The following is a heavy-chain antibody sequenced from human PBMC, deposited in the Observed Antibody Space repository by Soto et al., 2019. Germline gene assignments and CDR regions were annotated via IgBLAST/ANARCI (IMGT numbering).Heavy chain of an antibody. J-gene: IGHJ6*02. CDR2: IYYSGST. CDR1: GGSISGYY. V-gene: IGHV4-59*01. CDR3: ARDRVARNGGYWYYGMDV. Sequence: SETLSLTCTVSGGSISGYYWSWIRQPPGKGLEWIGYIYYSGSTNYNPSLKSRVTISVDTSKNQFPLKLSSVTAADTAVYYCARDRVARNGGYWYYGMDVWGQGTTVTVSS. D-gene: IGHD3-16*01.